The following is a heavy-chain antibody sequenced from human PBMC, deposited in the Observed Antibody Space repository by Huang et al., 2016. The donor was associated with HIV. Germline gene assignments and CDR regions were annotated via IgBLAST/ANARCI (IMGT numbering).Heavy chain of an antibody. CDR3: ARGLGRTRRFDY. D-gene: IGHD2-2*01. V-gene: IGHV1-8*01. J-gene: IGHJ4*02. CDR2: MNPNSGNT. Sequence: QVQLVQSGAEVRKPGASVKVSCKASGYTFSSYDINWVRKAPGQGREWMGWMNPNSGNTGYAQKFKGRVAMTRNTSMTTAYMEWRSLRSDDTAVYFCARGLGRTRRFDYWGQGALVNVYS. CDR1: GYTFSSYD.